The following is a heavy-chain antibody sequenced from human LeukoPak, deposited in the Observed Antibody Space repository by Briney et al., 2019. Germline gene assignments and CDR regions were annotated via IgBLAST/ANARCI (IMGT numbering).Heavy chain of an antibody. V-gene: IGHV4-4*02. D-gene: IGHD6-13*01. J-gene: IGHJ3*02. Sequence: PSETLSLTCAVSGGSISSINWWSWVRQPPGKGLEWIGEIYHSGSTNYNPSLKSRVTISVDKSKNQFSLKLSSVTAADAAVYYCAREAKSIAAAGGAFDIWGQGTMVTVSS. CDR2: IYHSGST. CDR3: AREAKSIAAAGGAFDI. CDR1: GGSISSINW.